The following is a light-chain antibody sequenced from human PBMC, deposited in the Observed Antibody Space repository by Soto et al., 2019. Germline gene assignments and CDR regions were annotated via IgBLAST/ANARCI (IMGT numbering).Light chain of an antibody. J-gene: IGKJ1*01. CDR2: DAS. CDR3: QQDNSYPWT. Sequence: DIQMTQSPSTLSASVGDRVTITGRASQSISSWLAWYQQKPGKAPKLLIYDASSLESGVPSRVSGSGSGTEFTVTISSLQPDDFATYYGQQDNSYPWTFGQGTKVESK. CDR1: QSISSW. V-gene: IGKV1-5*01.